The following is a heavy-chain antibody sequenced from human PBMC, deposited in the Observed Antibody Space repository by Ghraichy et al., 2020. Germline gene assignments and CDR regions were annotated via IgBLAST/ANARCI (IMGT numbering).Heavy chain of an antibody. D-gene: IGHD6-13*01. Sequence: SETLSLTCTVSGGSISTYYWSWVRQPPGKGLGWIGYIFYSGSTTYNPSLTSRVTISVDTSKNQFSLNLSSVTAADTAVYYCARSESSTSYTMDVWGQGTTVIVSS. V-gene: IGHV4-59*01. CDR1: GGSISTYY. J-gene: IGHJ6*02. CDR2: IFYSGST. CDR3: ARSESSTSYTMDV.